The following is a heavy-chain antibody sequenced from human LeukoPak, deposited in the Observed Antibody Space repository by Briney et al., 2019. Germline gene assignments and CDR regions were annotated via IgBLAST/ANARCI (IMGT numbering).Heavy chain of an antibody. CDR3: ARDRWESLGGDY. CDR2: ISAYNGNR. D-gene: IGHD1-26*01. V-gene: IGHV1-18*01. Sequence: VSVKVSCKASGYTFTSYDINWVRQAPGQGLEWMGWISAYNGNRNYAQKLQGRVTMTTDTSTSTAYMELRSLRSDDTTVYYCARDRWESLGGDYWGQGTLVTVSS. J-gene: IGHJ4*02. CDR1: GYTFTSYD.